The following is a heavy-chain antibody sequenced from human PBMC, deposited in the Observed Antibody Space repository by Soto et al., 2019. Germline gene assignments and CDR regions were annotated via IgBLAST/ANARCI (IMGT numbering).Heavy chain of an antibody. CDR3: ASRDSSNFDSDF. D-gene: IGHD4-4*01. Sequence: HPVGSLRLSYATSRFTFCSYAMTWVRQAPGKGLEWVSAISDSGDSTYYADSVKGRFTISRDNSKNTMYLQMNSLTAEDTAVYYYASRDSSNFDSDFWGQGTMVTVSS. J-gene: IGHJ4*02. CDR1: RFTFCSYA. V-gene: IGHV3-23*01. CDR2: ISDSGDST.